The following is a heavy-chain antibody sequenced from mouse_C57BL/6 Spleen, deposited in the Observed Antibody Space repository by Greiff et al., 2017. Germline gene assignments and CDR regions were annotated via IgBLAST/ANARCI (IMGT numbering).Heavy chain of an antibody. D-gene: IGHD5-5*01. Sequence: EVKLQQSGPELVKPGASVKISCKASGYTFTDYYMNWVKQSHGKSLEWIGDINPNNGGTSYNQKFKGKATLTVDKSSSTAYMELRSLTSEDSAVYYCARKGKLPGGDYWGQGTSVTVSS. CDR2: INPNNGGT. J-gene: IGHJ4*01. CDR3: ARKGKLPGGDY. CDR1: GYTFTDYY. V-gene: IGHV1-26*01.